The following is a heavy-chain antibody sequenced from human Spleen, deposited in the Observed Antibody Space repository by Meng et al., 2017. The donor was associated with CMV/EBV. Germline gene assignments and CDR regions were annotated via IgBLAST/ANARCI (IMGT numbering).Heavy chain of an antibody. Sequence: SETLSLTCSVSGGSISSSGYYWAWIRQPPGKGLEWVGSVYHSGSTFNSRSLRSRVTIFVDTSKNQFSLNLSSVTAADTAVYYCAKDGVHGSGSYYFDYWGQGTLVTVSS. J-gene: IGHJ4*02. V-gene: IGHV4-39*02. CDR2: VYHSGST. D-gene: IGHD3-10*01. CDR3: AKDGVHGSGSYYFDY. CDR1: GGSISSSGYY.